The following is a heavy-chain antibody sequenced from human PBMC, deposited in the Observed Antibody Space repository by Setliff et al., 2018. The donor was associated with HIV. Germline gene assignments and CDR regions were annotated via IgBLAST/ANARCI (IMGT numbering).Heavy chain of an antibody. V-gene: IGHV4-61*02. CDR3: ARSHLSGSGTYGIFDY. CDR1: GDSISGGSLY. J-gene: IGHJ4*02. CDR2: IYTSGTT. Sequence: SETLSLTCTVSGDSISGGSLYRSWVRQPAGKELEWIGRIYTSGTTRHNPSLRSRVTLSIDTSKNQFPLKLTSVTAADTAVYYCARSHLSGSGTYGIFDYWGQGTRVTVSS. D-gene: IGHD3-10*01.